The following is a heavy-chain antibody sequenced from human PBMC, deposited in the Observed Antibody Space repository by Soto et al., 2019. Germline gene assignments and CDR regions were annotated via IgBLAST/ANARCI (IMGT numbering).Heavy chain of an antibody. J-gene: IGHJ2*01. CDR3: AKDRVSGDYGYWYFDL. CDR1: GFTFRNYA. D-gene: IGHD4-17*01. V-gene: IGHV3-23*01. CDR2: IGGSGGST. Sequence: VGSLRLSCAGSGFTFRNYAMSWVRQAPGKGLEWVSGIGGSGGSTYNADSVKGRFTISRDNSKNTLYLQMNSLRAEDTAVYYCAKDRVSGDYGYWYFDLWGRGTLVTVSS.